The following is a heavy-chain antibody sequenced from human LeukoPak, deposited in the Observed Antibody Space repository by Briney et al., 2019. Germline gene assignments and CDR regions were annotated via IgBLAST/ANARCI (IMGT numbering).Heavy chain of an antibody. V-gene: IGHV1-46*01. CDR2: INPGAGTT. CDR1: GYTFTNYY. J-gene: IGHJ5*02. D-gene: IGHD3-3*01. CDR3: ARDFYWFDP. Sequence: GASVKVSCKASGYTFTNYYMNWVRQAPGQGLQWMGIINPGAGTTTYAQKFQGRVTMTRDMSTSTVYMELNSLRSEDTAVYYCARDFYWFDPWGQGTLVTVSS.